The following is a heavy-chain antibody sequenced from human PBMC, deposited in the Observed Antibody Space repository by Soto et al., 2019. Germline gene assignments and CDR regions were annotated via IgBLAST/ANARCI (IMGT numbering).Heavy chain of an antibody. V-gene: IGHV5-51*01. CDR1: GYSFTSYW. D-gene: IGHD2-15*01. CDR3: ARFGAGGYCSGASCYVLG. Sequence: GESLKISCKGSGYSFTSYWIGWVRQMPGKGLEWIGIIYPGDFDSRYSPSFQGQVTISADKSISTAYLQWSSLKASDTAMYYCARFGAGGYCSGASCYVLGWGQGTLVTVSS. J-gene: IGHJ4*02. CDR2: IYPGDFDS.